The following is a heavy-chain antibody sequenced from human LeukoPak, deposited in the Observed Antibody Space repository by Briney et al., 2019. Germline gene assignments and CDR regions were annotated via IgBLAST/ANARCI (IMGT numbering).Heavy chain of an antibody. CDR2: INHSGST. V-gene: IGHV4-34*01. J-gene: IGHJ4*02. CDR1: GGSFSGYY. CDR3: ARRHWNDVPTKEYYFDY. Sequence: SETLSLTCAVYGGSFSGYYWSWIRQPPGNGLEWIGEINHSGSTNYNPSLKSRVTISVDTSKNQFSLKLSSVTAADTAVYYCARRHWNDVPTKEYYFDYWGQGTLVTVSS. D-gene: IGHD1-1*01.